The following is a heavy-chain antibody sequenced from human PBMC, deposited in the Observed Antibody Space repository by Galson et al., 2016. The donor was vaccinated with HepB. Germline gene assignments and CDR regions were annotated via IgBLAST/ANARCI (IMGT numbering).Heavy chain of an antibody. D-gene: IGHD4/OR15-4a*01. Sequence: SVKVSCKASGGSFSDYSINWVRQAPGQGLEWVGGIIPLFERTTYAQEFQGRVSISADGSTSTAYMELSSLRFEDTAVYYCARGGTMMLALATLDYWGQGPLITVST. CDR2: IIPLFERT. CDR3: ARGGTMMLALATLDY. V-gene: IGHV1-69*13. J-gene: IGHJ4*02. CDR1: GGSFSDYS.